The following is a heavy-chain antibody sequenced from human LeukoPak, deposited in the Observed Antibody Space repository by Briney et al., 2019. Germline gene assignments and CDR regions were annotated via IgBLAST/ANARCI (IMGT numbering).Heavy chain of an antibody. CDR3: AGASPLDY. Sequence: GGSLRLSRAASGFTFSSYSMNWVRQAPGKGLEWVSSISSGSSYIYYADSVKGRFTISRDNAKNSLYLQMNSLRAEDTAVYYCAGASPLDYWGQGTLVTVSS. V-gene: IGHV3-21*01. CDR1: GFTFSSYS. CDR2: ISSGSSYI. J-gene: IGHJ4*02.